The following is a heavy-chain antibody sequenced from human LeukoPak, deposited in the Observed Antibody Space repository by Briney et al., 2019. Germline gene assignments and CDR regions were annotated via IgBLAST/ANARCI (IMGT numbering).Heavy chain of an antibody. CDR3: VKDVGGSYAFDY. J-gene: IGHJ4*02. CDR2: INDNGGRT. D-gene: IGHD1-26*01. V-gene: IGHV3-64D*09. Sequence: GGSLRLSCSASGFTFSRYAMHWVRQAPGKGLEYVSGINDNGGRTHYGDSVEGRFSISRDNSKNTLHLQMSTLRAEDTALYYCVKDVGGSYAFDYWGQGILVTVAS. CDR1: GFTFSRYA.